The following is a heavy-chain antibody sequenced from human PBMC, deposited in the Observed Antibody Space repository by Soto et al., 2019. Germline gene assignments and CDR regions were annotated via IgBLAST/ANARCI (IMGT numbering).Heavy chain of an antibody. V-gene: IGHV3-30*03. CDR3: ARDSYGMDV. CDR1: GFTFSNFG. J-gene: IGHJ6*02. Sequence: QEQLVESGGGGVQPGRSLRLSCAASGFTFSNFGIHWVRQAPGKGLEWVAFISYNGNDKYSADSVKGRFTISRDNSKNTLCLEMNSLRAEDTAVYYCARDSYGMDVWGQGTTVTVSS. CDR2: ISYNGNDK.